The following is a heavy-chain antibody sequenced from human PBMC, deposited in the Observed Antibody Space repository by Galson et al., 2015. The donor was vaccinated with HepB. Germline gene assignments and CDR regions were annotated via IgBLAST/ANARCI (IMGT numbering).Heavy chain of an antibody. CDR3: AKGGSSGWYYLDY. J-gene: IGHJ4*02. V-gene: IGHV3-23*01. Sequence: SLRLSCAASGSTFSSYAMSWVRQAPGKGLEWVSAISGSGGSTYYADSVKGRFTISRDNSKNTLYLQMNSLRVEDAAVYYCAKGGSSGWYYLDYWGQGTLVTVSS. D-gene: IGHD6-19*01. CDR2: ISGSGGST. CDR1: GSTFSSYA.